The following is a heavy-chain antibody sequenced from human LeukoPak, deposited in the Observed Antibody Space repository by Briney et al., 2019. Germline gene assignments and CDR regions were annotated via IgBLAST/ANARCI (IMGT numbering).Heavy chain of an antibody. D-gene: IGHD4/OR15-4a*01. CDR1: GFTFSSYW. V-gene: IGHV3-74*01. CDR2: INSDGSTT. Sequence: GGSLRLSCAASGFTFSSYWMYWVRQAPGKGLVWVSRINSDGSTTTYADSVKGRFTISRDDANNTLSLQMNSLRAEDTAVYYCARRAGAYSHPYDYWGQGTLVTVSS. J-gene: IGHJ4*02. CDR3: ARRAGAYSHPYDY.